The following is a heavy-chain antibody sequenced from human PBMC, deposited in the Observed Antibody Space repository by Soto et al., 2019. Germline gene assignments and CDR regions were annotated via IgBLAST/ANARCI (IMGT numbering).Heavy chain of an antibody. J-gene: IGHJ6*02. CDR3: ASSPVTGIYYAMDV. CDR2: IYYTEST. CDR1: GGSISSGGYY. D-gene: IGHD6-19*01. V-gene: IGHV4-31*03. Sequence: SETLSLTCTVSGGSISSGGYYWSWIRQHPGKGLEWIGNIYYTESTHYDPSHKSRITISLDTSKNQISLKLSSVTAADTAVYYCASSPVTGIYYAMDVWGQGTTVTVS.